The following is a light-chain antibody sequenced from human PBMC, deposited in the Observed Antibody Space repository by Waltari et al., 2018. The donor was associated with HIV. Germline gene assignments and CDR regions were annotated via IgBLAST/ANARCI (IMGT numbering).Light chain of an antibody. CDR2: SDN. J-gene: IGLJ2*01. Sequence: QSVLPQPPSASGTPGQRVTMSCSGSSSNIGRTSTNWYQQLPGPAPKLLIYSDNQRPFGVPDRFSGSKSGTSGSLAISGLQSEDEAVYYCASWEDSLNGVVFGGGTKLTVL. CDR1: SSNIGRTS. V-gene: IGLV1-44*01. CDR3: ASWEDSLNGVV.